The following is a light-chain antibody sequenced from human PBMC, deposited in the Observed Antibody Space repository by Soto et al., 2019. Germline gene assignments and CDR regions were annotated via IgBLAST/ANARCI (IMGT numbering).Light chain of an antibody. J-gene: IGLJ2*01. CDR3: SSYTRSSALVV. CDR1: SSDVGGYNY. Sequence: QSALTQPASVSGSPGQSITISCTGTSSDVGGYNYVSWYQQHPGKAPKLMIYEVSNRPSGVSNRFSGSKSGNTASLTISGLQAEDEADYSCSSYTRSSALVVFGGGTKLTVL. CDR2: EVS. V-gene: IGLV2-14*01.